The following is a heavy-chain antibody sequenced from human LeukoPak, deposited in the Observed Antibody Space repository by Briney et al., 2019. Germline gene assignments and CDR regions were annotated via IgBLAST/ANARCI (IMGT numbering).Heavy chain of an antibody. J-gene: IGHJ4*02. Sequence: GGSLRLSCAASGFTFSSYAMHWVRQAPGKGLEWVAVISYDGSNKYYADSVKGRFTISRDNSKNTLYLQMNSLRAVDTAVYYCARIFDSSGFDYWGQGTLVTVSS. CDR2: ISYDGSNK. V-gene: IGHV3-30-3*01. CDR3: ARIFDSSGFDY. CDR1: GFTFSSYA. D-gene: IGHD3-22*01.